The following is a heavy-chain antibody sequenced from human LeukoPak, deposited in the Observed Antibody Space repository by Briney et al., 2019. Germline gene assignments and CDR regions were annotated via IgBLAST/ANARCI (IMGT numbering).Heavy chain of an antibody. CDR3: ARHRYYYDSSGYYYEGYYSDY. CDR2: IYPGDSDT. CDR1: GYSFTSYW. D-gene: IGHD3-22*01. J-gene: IGHJ4*02. V-gene: IGHV5-51*01. Sequence: GESLKISCKGSGYSFTSYWIGWVRQMPGKGLEWMGIIYPGDSDTRYSPSFQGQVTISADKSISTAYLQWSSLKASDTAMYYCARHRYYYDSSGYYYEGYYSDYWGQGTLVTVSS.